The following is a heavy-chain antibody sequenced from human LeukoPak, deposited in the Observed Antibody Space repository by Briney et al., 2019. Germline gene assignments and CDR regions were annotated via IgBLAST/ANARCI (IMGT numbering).Heavy chain of an antibody. D-gene: IGHD3-22*01. CDR2: INPNSGGT. CDR1: GYTFTGYY. V-gene: IGHV1-2*02. Sequence: ASVKVSCKASGYTFTGYYMHWVRQAPGQGLEWMGWINPNSGGTNYAQKFQGRVTMTRDTSISTAYMELSRLRSDDTGVYYCAREGDYYDSSGYYFDYWGQGTLVTVSS. J-gene: IGHJ4*02. CDR3: AREGDYYDSSGYYFDY.